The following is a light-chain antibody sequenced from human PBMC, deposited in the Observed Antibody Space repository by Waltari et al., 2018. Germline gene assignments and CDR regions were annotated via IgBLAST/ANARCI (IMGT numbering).Light chain of an antibody. Sequence: QSVLTQPPSVSGAPGQRVSISCSGSISNIGADYDVHWYQHLQGIPPKLLVWGYNNRPSGGPDRVSASKSATSASLSITGLEAEDEADYYCQSYDITLNAVVFGAGTKVTVL. J-gene: IGLJ2*01. V-gene: IGLV1-40*01. CDR1: ISNIGADYD. CDR2: GYN. CDR3: QSYDITLNAVV.